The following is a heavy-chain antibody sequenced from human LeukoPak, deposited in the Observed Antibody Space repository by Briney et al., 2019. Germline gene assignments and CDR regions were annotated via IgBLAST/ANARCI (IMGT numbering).Heavy chain of an antibody. CDR1: GFSFSSYS. CDR2: MSVNGVNK. CDR3: VRESCSGGSCTYDPFDI. Sequence: GTSLRLSCVASGFSFSSYSIHWVRRVPGKGLEWVAVMSVNGVNKYYADSVRGRFTVSRDISKNTQFLQMNSLRFGDTAVYFCVRESCSGGSCTYDPFDIWGHGTMVTAST. J-gene: IGHJ3*02. D-gene: IGHD2-15*01. V-gene: IGHV3-30-3*01.